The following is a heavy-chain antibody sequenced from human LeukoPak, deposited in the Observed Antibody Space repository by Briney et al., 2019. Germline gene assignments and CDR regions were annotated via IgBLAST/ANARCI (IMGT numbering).Heavy chain of an antibody. J-gene: IGHJ4*02. D-gene: IGHD3-16*02. V-gene: IGHV3-23*01. CDR2: ISGSGGST. CDR3: ADGGELSSFDY. CDR1: GFTFSSYA. Sequence: GGSLRLSCAASGFTFSSYAMSWVRQARGKGLEWVSAISGSGGSTYYADSVKGRFTISRDNSKNTLYLQMNSLRAEDTAVYYCADGGELSSFDYWGQGTLVTVSS.